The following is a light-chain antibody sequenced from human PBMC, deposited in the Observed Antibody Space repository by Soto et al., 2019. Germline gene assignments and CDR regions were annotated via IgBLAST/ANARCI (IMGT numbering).Light chain of an antibody. V-gene: IGKV1-12*01. CDR2: TAS. Sequence: DIQMTQSPSSVSASVGDTVTITCRASQGISSWLTWYQQKPGRAPKLLIYTASSLQGGAPSRFTGSGSGTDFTLTITSLQPDDIAVYYCQQGNSFPLTSGGGTKVDIK. CDR1: QGISSW. CDR3: QQGNSFPLT. J-gene: IGKJ4*01.